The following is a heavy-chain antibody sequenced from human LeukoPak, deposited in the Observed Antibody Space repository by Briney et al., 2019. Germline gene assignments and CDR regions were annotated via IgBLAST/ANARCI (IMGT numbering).Heavy chain of an antibody. CDR2: TYYRSKWYN. V-gene: IGHV6-1*01. J-gene: IGHJ4*02. CDR1: GDSVSSNSAT. D-gene: IGHD6-13*01. CDR3: ARATRIAAAGTYYFDH. Sequence: SQTLSLTCAISGDSVSSNSATWNWTRQSPSRGLEWLGRTYYRSKWYNDYAVSVKSRITINPDTSKNQFSLQLNSVTPEDTAVYYCARATRIAAAGTYYFDHWGQGTLVTVSS.